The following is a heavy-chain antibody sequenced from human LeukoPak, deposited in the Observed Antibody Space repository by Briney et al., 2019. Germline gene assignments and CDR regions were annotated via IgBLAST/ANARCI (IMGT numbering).Heavy chain of an antibody. CDR2: IRYDGRNK. D-gene: IGHD6-6*01. CDR1: GFTFSNYA. V-gene: IGHV3-30*02. J-gene: IGHJ4*02. CDR3: AKAIHSSSSGVVDY. Sequence: PGGSLRLSCAASGFTFSNYAMHWVRQAPGKGLEWVTFIRYDGRNKYYAESVKGRFTISRDNSKNTLYLQMSSLRAEDTAVYYCAKAIHSSSSGVVDYWGQGTLVTVSS.